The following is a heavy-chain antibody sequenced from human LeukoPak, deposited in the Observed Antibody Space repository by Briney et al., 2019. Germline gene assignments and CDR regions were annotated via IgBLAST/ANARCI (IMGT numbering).Heavy chain of an antibody. D-gene: IGHD6-19*01. CDR1: GYSLSTYW. J-gene: IGHJ4*02. V-gene: IGHV5-10-1*01. CDR3: ATGLSGWLY. CDR2: IAPSDFST. Sequence: PGESLKISCKGSGYSLSTYWISWMRQMPGKGLKWMGRIAPSDFSTDYSPSFQGHVTISVDKSINTAYLQWNSLKASDTAIYYCATGLSGWLYWGQGTLVTVSS.